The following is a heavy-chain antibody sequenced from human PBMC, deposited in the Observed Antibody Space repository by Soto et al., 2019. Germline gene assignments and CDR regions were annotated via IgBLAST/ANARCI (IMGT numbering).Heavy chain of an antibody. CDR1: GFTFSSYG. V-gene: IGHV3-30*18. J-gene: IGHJ6*02. D-gene: IGHD5-18*01. CDR2: ISYDGSNK. CDR3: AKDRRGYSYGTYYYHYGMDV. Sequence: QVQLVESGGGVVQPGGSLRLSCAASGFTFSSYGMHWVRQAPGKGLEWVAVISYDGSNKYYADSVKGRFTISRDNSKNTLYLQMNSLRAEDTAVYYCAKDRRGYSYGTYYYHYGMDVWGQGTTVTVSS.